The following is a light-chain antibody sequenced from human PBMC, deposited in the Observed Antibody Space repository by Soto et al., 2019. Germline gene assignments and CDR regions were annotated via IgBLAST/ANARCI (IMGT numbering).Light chain of an antibody. CDR3: YSYAGRNLYV. Sequence: QSVLTQPASVSGSPGQSITISCTETSSDVGGYNLVSWYQQHPGKAPKLMIYEGSQRPSGVSNRFSGSKSGNTASLTISGLQAEDEADYYCYSYAGRNLYVFGTGTKV. CDR2: EGS. CDR1: SSDVGGYNL. J-gene: IGLJ1*01. V-gene: IGLV2-23*01.